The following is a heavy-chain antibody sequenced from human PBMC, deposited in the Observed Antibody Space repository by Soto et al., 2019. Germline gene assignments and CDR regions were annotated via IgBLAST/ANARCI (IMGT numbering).Heavy chain of an antibody. D-gene: IGHD2-15*01. J-gene: IGHJ6*02. CDR1: GFTFSSYA. Sequence: GGSLRLSCAASGFTFSSYAMSWVRQAPGKGLEWVSAISGSGGSTYYADSVKGRFTISRDNSKNTLYLQMNSLRAEDTAVYYSAKWSGGPHYYYYGMDVWGQGTTVTVSS. CDR3: AKWSGGPHYYYYGMDV. V-gene: IGHV3-23*01. CDR2: ISGSGGST.